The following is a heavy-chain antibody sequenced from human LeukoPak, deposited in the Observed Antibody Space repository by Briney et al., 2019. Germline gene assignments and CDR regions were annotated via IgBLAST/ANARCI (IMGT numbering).Heavy chain of an antibody. CDR3: ARRYYDFWSGYPVNYYYYMDV. J-gene: IGHJ6*03. D-gene: IGHD3-3*01. V-gene: IGHV1-8*01. Sequence: GASVKVSCKASGYTFTSYDTNWVRQATGQGLVWMGWMNPSTGNTGYAQKFQGRVTMTTNTSLTTAYMELSSLRSEDTAVYYCARRYYDFWSGYPVNYYYYMDVWGKGTTVTVSS. CDR1: GYTFTSYD. CDR2: MNPSTGNT.